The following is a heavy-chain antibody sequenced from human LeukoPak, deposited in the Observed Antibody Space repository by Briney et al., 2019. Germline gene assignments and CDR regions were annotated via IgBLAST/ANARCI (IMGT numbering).Heavy chain of an antibody. V-gene: IGHV5-51*01. J-gene: IGHJ4*02. CDR2: IYPADSDT. D-gene: IGHD3-16*01. CDR1: GYTFTSYW. Sequence: GESLKISCKGSGYTFTSYWIAWVRQMPGKGLEWMGIIYPADSDTRYSPSFQGQVTISADKSISTAYLQWSSLKASDTAMYYCARPGQLGEYTPYYFDFWGQGTLVTVSS. CDR3: ARPGQLGEYTPYYFDF.